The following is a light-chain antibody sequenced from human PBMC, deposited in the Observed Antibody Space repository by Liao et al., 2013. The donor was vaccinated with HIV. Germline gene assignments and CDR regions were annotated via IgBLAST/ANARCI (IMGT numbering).Light chain of an antibody. CDR3: QSADSSGTCPV. V-gene: IGLV3-25*03. CDR2: KDS. CDR1: KIGSKS. J-gene: IGLJ3*02. Sequence: SYVLTQPPSVSVAPGQTARITCGGNKIGSKSVHWYQQKPGQAPVLLIYKDSERPSGIPERFSGSSSGTTVTLTISGVQAEDEADYYCQSADSSGTCPVFGGGTKLTVL.